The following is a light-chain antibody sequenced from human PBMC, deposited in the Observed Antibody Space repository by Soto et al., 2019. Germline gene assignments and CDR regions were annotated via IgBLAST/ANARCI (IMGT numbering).Light chain of an antibody. Sequence: QSVLTQPPSASGTPGQRVTISCSGSSFNIGGNTVNWYQKLPGTAPKVLIYGYTERPSGVPDRFSGSKSGTSASLAISGLQSEDEADYYCVAWDDSLNAWVFGGGTKVTVL. CDR3: VAWDDSLNAWV. CDR2: GYT. V-gene: IGLV1-44*01. J-gene: IGLJ3*02. CDR1: SFNIGGNT.